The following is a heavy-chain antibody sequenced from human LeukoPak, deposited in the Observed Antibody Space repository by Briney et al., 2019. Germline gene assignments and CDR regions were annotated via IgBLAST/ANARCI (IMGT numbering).Heavy chain of an antibody. CDR2: ISYDGSNK. Sequence: GGSLRLSCAASGFTFSSYGIHWVRQAPGKGLEWVAVISYDGSNKYYADSVKGRFTISRDNSKNTLYLQMNSLRAEDTAVYYCARDWSDLDFWGQGTLVTVSS. CDR3: ARDWSDLDF. CDR1: GFTFSSYG. V-gene: IGHV3-30*03. J-gene: IGHJ4*01.